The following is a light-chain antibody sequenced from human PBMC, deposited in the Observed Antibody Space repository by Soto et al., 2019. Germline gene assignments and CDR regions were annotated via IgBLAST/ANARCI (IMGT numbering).Light chain of an antibody. CDR1: SSDVGAYNY. CDR3: SSYTSTSTPYV. CDR2: EVT. Sequence: QSVLTQPASVSGSPGQSIAISCTGTSSDVGAYNYVSWYQQHPGKAPKLMIYEVTNRPSGVSNRFSGSKSGNTASLTISGLQAEDEADYYCSSYTSTSTPYVFGIGTKVTVL. V-gene: IGLV2-14*01. J-gene: IGLJ1*01.